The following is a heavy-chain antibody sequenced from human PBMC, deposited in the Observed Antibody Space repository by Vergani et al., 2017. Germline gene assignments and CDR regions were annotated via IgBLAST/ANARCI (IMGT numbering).Heavy chain of an antibody. D-gene: IGHD2-21*02. CDR3: ARDPRGYGGDPVDYYYRMVL. CDR1: GATFRSNT. CDR2: IIPVLGKT. V-gene: IGHV1-69*08. J-gene: IGHJ6*02. Sequence: QVQLVQSGGEVKKPGSSVKVSCKASGATFRSNTISWVRQVPGQGLEWMGRIIPVLGKTKYAQDFQGRLTITADTSTSTAYMELTSLRSQDTAVYYCARDPRGYGGDPVDYYYRMVLWGQRATV.